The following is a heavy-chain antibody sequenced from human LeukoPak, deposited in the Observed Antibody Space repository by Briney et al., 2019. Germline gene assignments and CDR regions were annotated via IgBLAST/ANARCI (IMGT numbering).Heavy chain of an antibody. CDR3: AKVLVLVSANRYYFDY. D-gene: IGHD2-15*01. V-gene: IGHV3-23*01. CDR2: ISGSGNST. J-gene: IGHJ4*02. CDR1: GLTFSGSA. Sequence: PGGSLGLSCAAYGLTFSGSAMSWVRQAPGKGLEWVSLISGSGNSTYYADSVKGRFTISRDNSKNTLYLQMNSLRAEDTAVYYCAKVLVLVSANRYYFDYWGQGTLVTVSS.